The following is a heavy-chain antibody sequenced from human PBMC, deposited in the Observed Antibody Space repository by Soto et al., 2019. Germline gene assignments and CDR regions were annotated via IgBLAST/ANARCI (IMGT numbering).Heavy chain of an antibody. CDR1: GFTFDDYA. CDR3: AKDIRPLLSDYYYGMDV. D-gene: IGHD1-26*01. Sequence: PVGSLRLSCAASGFTFDDYAMHWVRQAPGKGLEWVSLISWDGGSTYYADSVKGRFTISRDNSKNSLYLQMNSLRAEDTALYYCAKDIRPLLSDYYYGMDVWGQGTTVTVSS. V-gene: IGHV3-43D*04. J-gene: IGHJ6*02. CDR2: ISWDGGST.